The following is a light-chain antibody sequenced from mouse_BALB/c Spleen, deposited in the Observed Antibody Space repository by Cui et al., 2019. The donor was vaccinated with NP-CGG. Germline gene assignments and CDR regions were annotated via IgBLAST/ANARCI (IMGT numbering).Light chain of an antibody. CDR3: ALWYSNHWV. CDR1: SGTVTTSNY. CDR2: GTN. V-gene: IGLV1*01. J-gene: IGLJ1*01. Sequence: QAVVTEQTAPTTSPGETVTLTCRSNSGTVTTSNYANWVQENPDHLFTGLIGGTNNRAPGVPARFSGSLIGDKAALTITGAQTEDEAIYFCALWYSNHWVFGGGTKLTVL.